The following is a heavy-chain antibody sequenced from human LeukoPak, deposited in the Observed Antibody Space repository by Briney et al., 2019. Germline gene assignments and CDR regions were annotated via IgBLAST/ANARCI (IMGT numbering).Heavy chain of an antibody. J-gene: IGHJ4*02. Sequence: ASVKVSCKASGYTFTSYVINWVRQATGQGLEWMGWVNPNSGNTGYAQKFQGRVTMTRNTSISTAYMELSSLRSEDTAVYYCARGGDSEGYFDYWGQGTLVTVTS. CDR1: GYTFTSYV. CDR3: ARGGDSEGYFDY. CDR2: VNPNSGNT. V-gene: IGHV1-8*01. D-gene: IGHD4-11*01.